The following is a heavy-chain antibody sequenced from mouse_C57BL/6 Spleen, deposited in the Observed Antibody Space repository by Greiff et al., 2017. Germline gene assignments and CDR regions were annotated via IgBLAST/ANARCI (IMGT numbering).Heavy chain of an antibody. CDR1: GYSFTGYY. V-gene: IGHV1-42*01. J-gene: IGHJ2*01. D-gene: IGHD1-1*01. Sequence: VQLQQSGPELVKPGASVKISCKASGYSFTGYYMNWVKQSPEKSLEWIGEINPSTGGTTYNQKFKAKATLTVDKSSSTAYMQLKSLTSEDSAVYYCARLGSSYAYYFDYWGQGTTLTVSS. CDR2: INPSTGGT. CDR3: ARLGSSYAYYFDY.